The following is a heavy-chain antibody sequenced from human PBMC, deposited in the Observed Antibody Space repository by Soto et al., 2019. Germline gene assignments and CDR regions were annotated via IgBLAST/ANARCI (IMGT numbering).Heavy chain of an antibody. CDR3: AKPQLVGRPHYYGMDV. Sequence: GGSLRLSCAASGFTFSDYYMSWIRQAPGKGLEWVSYISSSSYTNYADSVKGRFTISRDNAKNSLYLQMNSLRAEDTAVYYCAKPQLVGRPHYYGMDVWGQGTTVTVSS. CDR2: ISSSSYT. D-gene: IGHD6-13*01. V-gene: IGHV3-11*06. CDR1: GFTFSDYY. J-gene: IGHJ6*02.